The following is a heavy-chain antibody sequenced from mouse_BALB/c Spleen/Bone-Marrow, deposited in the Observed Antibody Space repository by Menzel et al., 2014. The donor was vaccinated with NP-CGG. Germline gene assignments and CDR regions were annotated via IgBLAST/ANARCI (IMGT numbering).Heavy chain of an antibody. V-gene: IGHV7-3*02. Sequence: VQLKESGGGLVQPGGSLRLSCATSGFTFTDNYMTWVRQPPGKALEWLGFIRNKANGYTTEYSASVKGRFTISRDNSQSILYLQMNTLRAKDSATYYCARDSDWFAYWGQGTLVTVSA. CDR3: ARDSDWFAY. CDR2: IRNKANGYTT. J-gene: IGHJ3*01. CDR1: GFTFTDNY.